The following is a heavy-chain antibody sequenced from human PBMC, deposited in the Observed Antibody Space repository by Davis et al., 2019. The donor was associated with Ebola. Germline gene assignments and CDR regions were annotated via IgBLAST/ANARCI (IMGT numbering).Heavy chain of an antibody. CDR3: ARHSDFWTIRGWFDP. CDR1: GYSFTSYW. Sequence: GESLKISCEGSGYSFTSYWISWVRQMPGKGLEWMGRSDPNDGYTNYSPSFQGHVTISADKSISTAYLQWSSLKASDTAMYYCARHSDFWTIRGWFDPWGQGTLVTVSS. D-gene: IGHD3-3*01. CDR2: SDPNDGYT. J-gene: IGHJ5*02. V-gene: IGHV5-10-1*01.